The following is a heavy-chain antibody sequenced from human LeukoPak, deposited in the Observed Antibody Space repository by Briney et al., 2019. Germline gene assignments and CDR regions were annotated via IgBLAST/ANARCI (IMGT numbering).Heavy chain of an antibody. V-gene: IGHV3-66*01. Sequence: PGGSLRLSCAASGFTVSSNYMSWVRQAPGKGLEWVSVIYSGGSTYYADSVKGRFTISRDNSKNTLYLQMNSLRAEDTAVYYCAKGRLRRDGYNLAYFDYWGQGTLVTVSS. J-gene: IGHJ4*02. CDR1: GFTVSSNY. CDR3: AKGRLRRDGYNLAYFDY. D-gene: IGHD5-24*01. CDR2: IYSGGST.